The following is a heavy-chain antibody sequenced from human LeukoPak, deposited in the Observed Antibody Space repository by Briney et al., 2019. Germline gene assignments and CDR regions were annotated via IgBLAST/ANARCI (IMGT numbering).Heavy chain of an antibody. J-gene: IGHJ5*02. CDR3: ARPYCSSTSCLDFDP. Sequence: ASVKVSCKASGYTFTSYDINWARQATGQGLEWMGWMNPNSGNTGYAQKFQGRVTMTRNTSISTAYMELSSLRSEDTAVYYCARPYCSSTSCLDFDPWGQGTLVTVSS. V-gene: IGHV1-8*01. CDR1: GYTFTSYD. D-gene: IGHD2-2*01. CDR2: MNPNSGNT.